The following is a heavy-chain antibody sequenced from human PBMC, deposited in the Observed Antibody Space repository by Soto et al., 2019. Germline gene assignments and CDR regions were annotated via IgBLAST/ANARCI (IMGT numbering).Heavy chain of an antibody. CDR2: ISYDGSNK. Sequence: QVQLVESGGGVVQPGRSLRLSCAASGFTFSSYAMHWVRQAPGKGLEWVAVISYDGSNKYYADSVKGRFTISRDNSKNTLYLQMNSLRAEDTAVYYCASALRIAVAGPDYWGQGTLDTVSS. J-gene: IGHJ4*02. V-gene: IGHV3-30-3*01. D-gene: IGHD6-19*01. CDR1: GFTFSSYA. CDR3: ASALRIAVAGPDY.